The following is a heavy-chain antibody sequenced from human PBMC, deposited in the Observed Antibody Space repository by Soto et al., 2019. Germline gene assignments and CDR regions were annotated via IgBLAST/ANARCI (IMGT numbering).Heavy chain of an antibody. J-gene: IGHJ4*02. Sequence: WGSLRLSCAASGFTFSSYSMNWVRPAPGNGLEWVSSISSSSSYIYYADSVKGRFTISRDNAKNSLYLQMNSLRAEDTAVYYCARDPSDYYDSSGYSKGPFDYWGQGTLVTVSS. CDR1: GFTFSSYS. V-gene: IGHV3-21*01. CDR2: ISSSSSYI. D-gene: IGHD3-22*01. CDR3: ARDPSDYYDSSGYSKGPFDY.